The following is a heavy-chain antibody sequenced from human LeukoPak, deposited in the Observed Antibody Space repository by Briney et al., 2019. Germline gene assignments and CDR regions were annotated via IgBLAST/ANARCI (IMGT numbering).Heavy chain of an antibody. V-gene: IGHV4-39*02. D-gene: IGHD2-2*01. Sequence: SETLSLTCTVSGDSISRRNYYWGWIRQPPGKGLEWIGSLYYSGGTYYNPSLKSRVTVSVDASKNQFSLKLSSVTAADTAVYHCARDNPMPRYFDLWGRGTLVTVSS. CDR1: GDSISRRNYY. CDR2: LYYSGGT. CDR3: ARDNPMPRYFDL. J-gene: IGHJ2*01.